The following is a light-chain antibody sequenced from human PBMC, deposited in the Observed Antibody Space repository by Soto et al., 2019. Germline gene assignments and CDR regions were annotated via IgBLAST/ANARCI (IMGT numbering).Light chain of an antibody. CDR2: GVT. Sequence: QSGLTQPTSVSGSPGQSITISCTGNHNDIGTYDYVSWYQQHPGRAPRLLIHGVTTWPSGISGRFSASKSGLTASLTISGLQPEDEADYYCSSFTSNRIYVFGPGTKVTVL. J-gene: IGLJ1*01. CDR3: SSFTSNRIYV. CDR1: HNDIGTYDY. V-gene: IGLV2-14*03.